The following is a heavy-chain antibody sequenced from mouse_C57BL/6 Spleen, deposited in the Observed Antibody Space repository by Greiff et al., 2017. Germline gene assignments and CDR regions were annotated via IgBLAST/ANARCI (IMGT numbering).Heavy chain of an antibody. CDR3: ARSPNYYGSSYLDY. Sequence: EVMLVESGGGLVQPGGSLSLSCAASGFTFTDYYMSWVRQPPGKALEWLGFIRNKANGYTTEYSASVKGRFTISRDNSQSILYLQMKALRAEDSATYYCARSPNYYGSSYLDYWGQGTTLTVSS. J-gene: IGHJ2*01. CDR2: IRNKANGYTT. V-gene: IGHV7-3*01. CDR1: GFTFTDYY. D-gene: IGHD1-1*01.